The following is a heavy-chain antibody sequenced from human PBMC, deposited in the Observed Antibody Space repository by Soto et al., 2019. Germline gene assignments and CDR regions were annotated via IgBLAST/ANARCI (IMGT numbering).Heavy chain of an antibody. Sequence: GGSLRLSCAASGFTFSSYAMHWVRQAPGKGLEWVAVISYDGSNKYYADSVKGRFTISRDNSKNTLYLQMNSLRAEDTAVYYCARGHFYYGSGSYPPVDYWGQGTLVTVSS. CDR2: ISYDGSNK. J-gene: IGHJ4*02. V-gene: IGHV3-30-3*01. CDR1: GFTFSSYA. D-gene: IGHD3-10*01. CDR3: ARGHFYYGSGSYPPVDY.